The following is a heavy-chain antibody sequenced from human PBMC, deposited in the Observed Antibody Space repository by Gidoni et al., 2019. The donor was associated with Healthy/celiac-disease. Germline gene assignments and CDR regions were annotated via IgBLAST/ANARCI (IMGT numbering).Heavy chain of an antibody. Sequence: QVQLVQSGAEVKKPGSSAKVSCKASGGTFSRHAISGGRQAHGHGLEWMGGIIPIFGTANYAQKFQGRVTITADESTSTAYMELSSLRSEETAVYYCASLQLWPPEVYYYYYGMDVWGQGTTVTVSS. CDR1: GGTFSRHA. J-gene: IGHJ6*02. V-gene: IGHV1-69*01. CDR3: ASLQLWPPEVYYYYYGMDV. D-gene: IGHD5-18*01. CDR2: IIPIFGTA.